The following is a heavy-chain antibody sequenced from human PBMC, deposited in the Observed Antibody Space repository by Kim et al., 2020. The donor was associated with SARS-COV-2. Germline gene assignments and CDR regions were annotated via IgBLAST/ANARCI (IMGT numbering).Heavy chain of an antibody. CDR2: FDPEDGET. CDR3: ATSCSITSCHWFDP. Sequence: ASVKVSCKVSGYTLTELSMHWVRQAPGKGLEGMGGFDPEDGETIYAQKFQGRVTMTEDTSTDTDYTELSSLSSEDTAVYYCATSCSITSCHWFDPWGQGTLVTVSS. D-gene: IGHD2-2*01. V-gene: IGHV1-24*01. CDR1: GYTLTELS. J-gene: IGHJ5*02.